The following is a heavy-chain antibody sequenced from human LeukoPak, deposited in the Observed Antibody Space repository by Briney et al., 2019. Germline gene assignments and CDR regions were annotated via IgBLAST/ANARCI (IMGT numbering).Heavy chain of an antibody. V-gene: IGHV1-18*01. D-gene: IGHD5-24*01. CDR1: GYTFTSYG. CDR3: ARDLLTHHPVSVRWLQSGLFDY. J-gene: IGHJ4*02. CDR2: ISAYNGNT. Sequence: GASVKVSCKASGYTFTSYGISWVRQAPGQGLEWMGWISAYNGNTNYAQKLQGRVTMTTDTSTSTAYMELRSLRSDDTAVYYCARDLLTHHPVSVRWLQSGLFDYWGQGTLVTVSS.